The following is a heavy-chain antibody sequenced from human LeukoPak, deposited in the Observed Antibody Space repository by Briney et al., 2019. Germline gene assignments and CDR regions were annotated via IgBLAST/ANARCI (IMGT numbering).Heavy chain of an antibody. CDR3: AREGGLGWYLDL. Sequence: GGSLRLSCAASGFTFSSYEMNWVRQAPGRGLEWLSYISRSAGTIYYADSVKGRFTISRDNAKNSLYLQVNSLRAEDTAVYYCAREGGLGWYLDLWGRGTLVTVSS. V-gene: IGHV3-48*03. CDR1: GFTFSSYE. D-gene: IGHD3-16*01. J-gene: IGHJ2*01. CDR2: ISRSAGTI.